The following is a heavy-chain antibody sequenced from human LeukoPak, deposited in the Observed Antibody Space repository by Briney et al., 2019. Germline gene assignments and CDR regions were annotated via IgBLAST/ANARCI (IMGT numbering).Heavy chain of an antibody. Sequence: GGSLRLSCAASGFTFSTYWMHWVRQAPGKGLVWVSHINTDGSSATYADSVKGRFTISRDNSKNTLYLQMNSLRGEDTAVYYCARHDSSGNYYYGMDVWGQGTTVTVSS. CDR2: INTDGSSA. D-gene: IGHD3-22*01. J-gene: IGHJ6*02. CDR3: ARHDSSGNYYYGMDV. CDR1: GFTFSTYW. V-gene: IGHV3-74*01.